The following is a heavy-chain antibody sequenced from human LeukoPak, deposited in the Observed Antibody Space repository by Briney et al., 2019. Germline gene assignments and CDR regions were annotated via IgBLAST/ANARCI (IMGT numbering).Heavy chain of an antibody. J-gene: IGHJ3*02. V-gene: IGHV4-59*08. CDR2: IYYSGST. CDR1: GGSISSYY. D-gene: IGHD6-13*01. Sequence: SETLSLTCTVSGGSISSYYWSWIRQPPGKGLEWIGYIYYSGSTNYNPSLKSRVTISVDTSKNQFSLKLSSVTAADTAVYYCARLSAAGARAFDIWGQGTMVTVSS. CDR3: ARLSAAGARAFDI.